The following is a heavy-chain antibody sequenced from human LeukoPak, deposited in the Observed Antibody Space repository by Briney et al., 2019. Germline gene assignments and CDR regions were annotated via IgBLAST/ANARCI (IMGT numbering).Heavy chain of an antibody. J-gene: IGHJ4*02. V-gene: IGHV3-7*01. CDR1: GFTFSSYW. CDR2: IKQDGSEK. CDR3: ARIPEALYYYDSRSGFDY. D-gene: IGHD3-22*01. Sequence: GGSLRLSCAASGFTFSSYWMSWVRQAPGKGLEWVANIKQDGSEKYYVDSVKGRFTISRDNAKNSLYLQMNSLRAEDTAVYYCARIPEALYYYDSRSGFDYWGQGTLVTVSS.